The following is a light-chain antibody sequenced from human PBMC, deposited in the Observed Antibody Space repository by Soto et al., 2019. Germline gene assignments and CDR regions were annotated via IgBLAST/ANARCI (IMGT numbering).Light chain of an antibody. CDR1: QSVSSY. CDR3: PQRSNWPPIT. CDR2: DAS. V-gene: IGKV3-11*01. Sequence: EIVLTQSPATVSLSPGERATLSCRTRQSVSSYLAWYQQKPGQAPRLLIYDASNRATGIPARFSGSGSGTDFTLTISSLEPEDFAVYYCPQRSNWPPITFGQGTRLEIK. J-gene: IGKJ5*01.